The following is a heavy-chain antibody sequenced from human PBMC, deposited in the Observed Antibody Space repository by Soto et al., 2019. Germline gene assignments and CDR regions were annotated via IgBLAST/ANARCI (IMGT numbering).Heavy chain of an antibody. CDR3: ARTMRWLQPMDKLDY. Sequence: QVQLVQSGAEVKKPGSSVNVSCKASGGTFSNYAISWVRQAPGQGLEWMGGIIPIIGTANYAQKFQGRVTITADESTSTAALELSGLRPEDTALYYCARTMRWLQPMDKLDYWGQGTRVTVSS. J-gene: IGHJ4*02. V-gene: IGHV1-69*01. CDR2: IIPIIGTA. CDR1: GGTFSNYA. D-gene: IGHD5-12*01.